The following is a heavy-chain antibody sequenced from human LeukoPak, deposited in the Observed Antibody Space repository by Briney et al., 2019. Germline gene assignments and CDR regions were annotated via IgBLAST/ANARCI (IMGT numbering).Heavy chain of an antibody. D-gene: IGHD5-12*01. Sequence: GGSLRLSCAASGFTFSSYDMSWVRQAPGKGLEWVSGISGSAGSTYYADSVKGRFIISRDNAKNMLYLQMNSLRAEDTAVYYCARDPPISRIVALDAFDVWGQGTMVTVSA. CDR2: ISGSAGST. V-gene: IGHV3-23*01. CDR1: GFTFSSYD. CDR3: ARDPPISRIVALDAFDV. J-gene: IGHJ3*01.